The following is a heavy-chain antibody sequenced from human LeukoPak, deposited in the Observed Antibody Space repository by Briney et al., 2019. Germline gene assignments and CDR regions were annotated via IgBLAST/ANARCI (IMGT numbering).Heavy chain of an antibody. CDR2: IYYSGST. CDR1: GGSLSSTSYY. D-gene: IGHD3-22*01. Sequence: PSETLSLTCAVSGGSLSSTSYYWAWIRQPPGKGLEWLGTIYYSGSTYHNPSLKSRVTMSVDTSRNQFSLKLSSVDAADTAVYYCAKAGVRYFDSSGLYAFDFWGQGTTVTVSS. J-gene: IGHJ3*01. CDR3: AKAGVRYFDSSGLYAFDF. V-gene: IGHV4-39*01.